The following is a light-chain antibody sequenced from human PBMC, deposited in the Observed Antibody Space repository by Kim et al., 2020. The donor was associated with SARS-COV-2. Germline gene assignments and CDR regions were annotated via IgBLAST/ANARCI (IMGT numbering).Light chain of an antibody. Sequence: DIQMTQSPSSLSASVGDRVTITCRASQDIANSLAWYQQKPGTVPKVLIYAASTLQSGVPSRFSGSGSGTEFTLTIGSLQTEDVATYYCQKYNSDPLTFGPRRKMDIK. CDR2: AAS. CDR3: QKYNSDPLT. V-gene: IGKV1-27*01. J-gene: IGKJ1*01. CDR1: QDIANS.